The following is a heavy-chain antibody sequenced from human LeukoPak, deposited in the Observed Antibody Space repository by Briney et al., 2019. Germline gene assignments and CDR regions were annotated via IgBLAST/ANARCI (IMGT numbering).Heavy chain of an antibody. D-gene: IGHD1-26*01. CDR1: GFTFNYYG. CDR3: ARDQRNSGSFFDS. V-gene: IGHV3-48*01. J-gene: IGHJ4*02. Sequence: GGSLRLSCAASGFTFNYYGMNWVRQAPGKGLEWVSYISAGTSTIKYADSVKGRFTISRDSAKNSLYLQMNSLRAEDTAMYYCARDQRNSGSFFDSWGQGTLVTVSS. CDR2: ISAGTSTI.